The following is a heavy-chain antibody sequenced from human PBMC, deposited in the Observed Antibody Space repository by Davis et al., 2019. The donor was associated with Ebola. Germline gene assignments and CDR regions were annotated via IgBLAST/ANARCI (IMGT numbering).Heavy chain of an antibody. CDR3: AKGILHSYGLDYFDY. D-gene: IGHD5-18*01. CDR2: ITTRGYYI. V-gene: IGHV3-21*01. Sequence: GESLKISCAASGFTFTTYSMNWVRQAPGKGLEWVSSITTRGYYIYYADSVKGRFTISRGDAENSLYLQMNSLRAEDTAVYYCAKGILHSYGLDYFDYWGQGTLVTVSS. CDR1: GFTFTTYS. J-gene: IGHJ4*02.